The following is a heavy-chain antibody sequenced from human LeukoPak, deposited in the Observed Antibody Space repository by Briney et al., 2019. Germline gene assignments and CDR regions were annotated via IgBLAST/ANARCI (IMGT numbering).Heavy chain of an antibody. Sequence: SETLSLTCAVYGGSFSGYYWSWIRQPPGKGLEWIGEINHSGSTNYNPSLKSRVTMSVDTSKNQFSLKLSSVTAADTAVYYCASRRPDIVVVPAAKRSYYYYYMDVWGKGTTVTVSS. CDR3: ASRRPDIVVVPAAKRSYYYYYMDV. D-gene: IGHD2-2*01. J-gene: IGHJ6*03. CDR1: GGSFSGYY. CDR2: INHSGST. V-gene: IGHV4-34*01.